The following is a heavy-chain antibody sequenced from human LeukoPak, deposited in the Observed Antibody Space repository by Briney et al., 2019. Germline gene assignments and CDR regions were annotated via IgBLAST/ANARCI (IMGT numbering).Heavy chain of an antibody. D-gene: IGHD6-19*01. J-gene: IGHJ5*02. CDR1: GGSISSYY. CDR2: INHSGST. Sequence: SETLSLTCSVSGGSISSYYWSWIRQPPGKGLEWIGEINHSGSTNYNPSLKSRVTISVDTSKNQFSLKLSSVTAADTAVYYCARGGRRGYSSGWYSPSWFDPWGQGTLVTVSS. CDR3: ARGGRRGYSSGWYSPSWFDP. V-gene: IGHV4-34*01.